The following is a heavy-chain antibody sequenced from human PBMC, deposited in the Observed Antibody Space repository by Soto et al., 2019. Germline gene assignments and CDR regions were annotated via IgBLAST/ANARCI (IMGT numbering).Heavy chain of an antibody. V-gene: IGHV4-39*01. CDR1: GGSIYRSGYY. CDR3: GKVLVGATGHTDSDS. D-gene: IGHD2-15*01. J-gene: IGHJ4*02. Sequence: QVQLQESGPGLVKPSETLSLTCTVSGGSIYRSGYYWGWIRQPPGRGLEWIGNIDYNGVTYSNPSLKSRVTISRDPSKNQFSLKLSSVTAADTALYYCGKVLVGATGHTDSDSWGPGTLVAVSS. CDR2: IDYNGVT.